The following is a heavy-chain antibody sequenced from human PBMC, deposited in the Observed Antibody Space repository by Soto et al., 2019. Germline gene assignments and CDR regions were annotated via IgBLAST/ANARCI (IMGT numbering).Heavy chain of an antibody. Sequence: QVQLVESGGALVKPGGSLRLSCAASGFIFIDYAMSWIRQAPGKGLEWVSYISGSGSDIYYVDSAKGRFTISRDNAKNSLYLQMNSLRAEDTAIYYCARGSGTQYLWGQGTLVTVSS. CDR3: ARGSGTQYL. J-gene: IGHJ4*02. CDR2: ISGSGSDI. CDR1: GFIFIDYA. V-gene: IGHV3-11*01. D-gene: IGHD1-26*01.